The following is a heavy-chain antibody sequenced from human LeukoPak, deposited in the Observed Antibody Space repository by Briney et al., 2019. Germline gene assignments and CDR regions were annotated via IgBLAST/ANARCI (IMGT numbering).Heavy chain of an antibody. V-gene: IGHV3-66*02. D-gene: IGHD3-3*01. CDR2: IYSGDTT. CDR3: ARDLWDATGY. J-gene: IGHJ4*02. Sequence: GGSLRLSCAVSGFTTNYMSWVRQAPGKGLEWVSVIYSGDTTYYPDSVRGRFTIPRDISKNTLYLQMNSLRPEDTAVYHCARDLWDATGYWGQGTLVTVSS. CDR1: GFTTNY.